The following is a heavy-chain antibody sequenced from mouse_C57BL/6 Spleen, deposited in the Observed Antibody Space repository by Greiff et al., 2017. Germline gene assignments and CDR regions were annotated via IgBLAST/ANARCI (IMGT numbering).Heavy chain of an antibody. J-gene: IGHJ2*01. CDR1: GFTFSSYG. CDR3: ARLDGYYGDY. D-gene: IGHD2-3*01. CDR2: ISSGGSYT. Sequence: EVKLMESGGDLVKPGGSLKLSCAASGFTFSSYGMSWVRQTPDKRLEWVATISSGGSYTYYPDSVKGRFTISRDNAKNTLYLQMSSLKSEDTAMYYCARLDGYYGDYWGQGTTLTVSS. V-gene: IGHV5-6*01.